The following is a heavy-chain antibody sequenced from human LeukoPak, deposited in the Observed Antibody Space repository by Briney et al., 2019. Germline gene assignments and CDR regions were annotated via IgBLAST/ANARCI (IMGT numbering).Heavy chain of an antibody. CDR2: IYTTGST. D-gene: IGHD1-26*01. Sequence: KSSETLSLTCAVSDGSMISYCWRWIRQPAGKGLEWIGLIYTTGSTDYNPSLMSRVTMSVDTSKNQFSLKLRSVTAADTAVYYCARAEGPVNFCHSWGQGTIVTVSS. J-gene: IGHJ3*01. CDR1: DGSMISYC. CDR3: ARAEGPVNFCHS. V-gene: IGHV4-4*07.